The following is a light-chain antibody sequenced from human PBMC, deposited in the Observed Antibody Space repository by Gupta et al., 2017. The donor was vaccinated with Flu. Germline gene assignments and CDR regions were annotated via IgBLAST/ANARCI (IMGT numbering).Light chain of an antibody. CDR1: QSL. J-gene: IGKJ1*01. CDR3: MKGAHWPWA. CDR2: LVS. Sequence: VVMTQSPLSLPVALGQPASISCRSSQSLLHWFQQRPGQSPRRLIYLVSHRDSGVPDRFSGSGSGTDFTRKISRVEAEDVGVYFCMKGAHWPWAFGQGTKVEIK. V-gene: IGKV2-30*01.